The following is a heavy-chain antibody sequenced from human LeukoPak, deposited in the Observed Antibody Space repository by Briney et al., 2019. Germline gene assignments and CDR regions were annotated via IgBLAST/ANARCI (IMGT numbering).Heavy chain of an antibody. D-gene: IGHD3-10*01. CDR1: GGSISSGGYY. J-gene: IGHJ5*02. CDR3: ARHPEWEREAGST. V-gene: IGHV4-31*03. Sequence: SQTLSLTCTVSGGSISSGGYYWSWIRQHPGKGLEWIGYIYYSGNTYYNPSLKSRVTISVDTSKNQFSLKLSSVTAADTAVYFCARHPEWEREAGSTWGQGTLVTVSS. CDR2: IYYSGNT.